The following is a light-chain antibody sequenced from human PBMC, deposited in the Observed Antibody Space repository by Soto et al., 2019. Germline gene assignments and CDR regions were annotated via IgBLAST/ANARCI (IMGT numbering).Light chain of an antibody. Sequence: EIVFPQSPATLSLSPGEGATLSCRASQSISSNLAWYQQKPVQSPRLLIYGASTSATGIPARFSGSGSGTEFTLTISSLQSEDFAVYYCQQYNNWPPKITFGQGTRLEIK. CDR3: QQYNNWPPKIT. CDR2: GAS. J-gene: IGKJ5*01. CDR1: QSISSN. V-gene: IGKV3-15*01.